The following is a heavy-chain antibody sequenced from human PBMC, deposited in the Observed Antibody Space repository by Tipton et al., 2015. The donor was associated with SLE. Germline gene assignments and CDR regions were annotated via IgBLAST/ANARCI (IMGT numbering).Heavy chain of an antibody. CDR1: GYTFTTYG. J-gene: IGHJ4*02. CDR2: ISTYNGNT. D-gene: IGHD5-18*01. Sequence: SGPEVKVSCKASGYTFTTYGISWVRQAPGQGLEWMGWISTYNGNTNYAQKLQGRVTMTSDTSTSTAYMELRSLRSDDTAIYYCARVRVDTAMGVFDFWGQGTLVTVSS. CDR3: ARVRVDTAMGVFDF. V-gene: IGHV1-18*01.